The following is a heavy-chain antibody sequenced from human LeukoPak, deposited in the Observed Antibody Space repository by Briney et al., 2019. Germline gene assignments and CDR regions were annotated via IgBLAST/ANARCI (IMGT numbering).Heavy chain of an antibody. CDR2: ISGSGGST. CDR1: GFTFSSYA. J-gene: IGHJ4*02. D-gene: IGHD6-13*01. V-gene: IGHV3-23*01. Sequence: GGSLRLSCAASGFTFSSYAMSWVRQAPGKGLEWVSAISGSGGSTYYADSVKGRFTISRDNSKNTLYLQMNSLKAEDTAVYYCARPYSSSWYYFDHWGQGTLVTVSS. CDR3: ARPYSSSWYYFDH.